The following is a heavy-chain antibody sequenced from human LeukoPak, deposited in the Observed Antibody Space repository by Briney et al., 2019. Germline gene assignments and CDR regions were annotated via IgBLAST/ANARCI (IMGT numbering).Heavy chain of an antibody. J-gene: IGHJ4*02. CDR1: GGSISNYY. CDR2: IYYSGST. CDR3: ARVTGYIVEDYFDY. V-gene: IGHV4-59*01. D-gene: IGHD3-22*01. Sequence: PSETLSLTCTVSGGSISNYYWSWIRQPPGKGLEWIGYIYYSGSTNYNPSLKSRVTISVDTSKNQFSLRLSSVTAADTAVYYCARVTGYIVEDYFDYWGQGTLVTVSS.